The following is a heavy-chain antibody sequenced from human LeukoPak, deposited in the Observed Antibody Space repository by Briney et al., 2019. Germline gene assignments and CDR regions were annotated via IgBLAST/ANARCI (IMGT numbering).Heavy chain of an antibody. J-gene: IGHJ4*02. CDR2: INTNTGNP. Sequence: ASVKVSCKASGYTFTGYYMHWVRQAPGQGLEWMGWINTNTGNPTYAQGFTGRFVFSLDTSVSTAYLQISSLKAEDTAVYYCARDYSNFDYWGQGTLVTVSS. V-gene: IGHV7-4-1*02. CDR1: GYTFTGYY. CDR3: ARDYSNFDY. D-gene: IGHD1-26*01.